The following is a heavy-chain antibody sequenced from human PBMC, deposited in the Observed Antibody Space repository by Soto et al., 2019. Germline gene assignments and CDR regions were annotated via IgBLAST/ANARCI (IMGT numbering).Heavy chain of an antibody. CDR1: GYTFTSYY. V-gene: IGHV1-46*01. CDR3: ARESRYCSGGSCPATTTQH. J-gene: IGHJ1*01. CDR2: INPSGGST. D-gene: IGHD2-15*01. Sequence: GASVKVSCKASGYTFTSYYMHWVRQAPGQGLEWMGIINPSGGSTSYAQKFQGRVTMTRDTSTSTVYMELSSLRSEDTAVYYCARESRYCSGGSCPATTTQHWGQGTLVTVSS.